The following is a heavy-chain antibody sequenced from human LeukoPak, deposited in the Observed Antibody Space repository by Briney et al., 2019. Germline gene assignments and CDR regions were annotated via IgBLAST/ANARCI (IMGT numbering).Heavy chain of an antibody. CDR2: IYHSGST. V-gene: IGHV4-38-2*02. J-gene: IGHJ5*02. Sequence: PSETLSLTCTVSGYSISSGYYWGWIRQPPGKGLEWIGSIYHSGSTYYNPSLKSRVTISVDTSKNQFSLKLSSVTAADTAVYYCARHAPSPRIFGVVIIPVLLDPWGQGTLVTVSS. CDR3: ARHAPSPRIFGVVIIPVLLDP. CDR1: GYSISSGYY. D-gene: IGHD3-3*01.